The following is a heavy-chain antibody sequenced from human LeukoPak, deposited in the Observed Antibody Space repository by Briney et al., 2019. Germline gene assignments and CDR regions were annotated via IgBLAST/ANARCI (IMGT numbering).Heavy chain of an antibody. CDR2: INSDGSST. V-gene: IGHV3-74*01. CDR1: GFTFSSYW. J-gene: IGHJ4*02. D-gene: IGHD3-9*01. Sequence: GGSLRLSCAASGFTFSSYWMHWVRHAPGKGLVWVSRINSDGSSTSYADSVKGRFTTSRDNAKNTLYLQMNSLRAEDTAVYYCARDPDDILTGIPGLDYWGQGTLVTVSS. CDR3: ARDPDDILTGIPGLDY.